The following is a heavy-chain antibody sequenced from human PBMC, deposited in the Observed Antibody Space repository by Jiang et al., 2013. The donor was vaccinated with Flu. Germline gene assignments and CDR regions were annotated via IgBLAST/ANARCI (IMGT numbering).Heavy chain of an antibody. CDR2: IYYTGST. D-gene: IGHD5-18*01. Sequence: LSLTCTVSGGSISNSYWCWIRQSQGKKMEWLGYIYYTGSTNYNPSVQSRVAMSVDTSKNQFSLSLKSVTAADTAVYYCARGGGYSYAIDLWGQGTLVSVSS. J-gene: IGHJ5*02. CDR1: GGSISNSY. CDR3: ARGGGYSYAIDL. V-gene: IGHV4-59*01.